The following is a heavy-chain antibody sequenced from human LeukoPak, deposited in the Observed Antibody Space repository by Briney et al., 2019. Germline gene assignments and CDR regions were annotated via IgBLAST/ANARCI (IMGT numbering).Heavy chain of an antibody. V-gene: IGHV3-23*01. CDR2: ISGSGAGT. CDR1: GFTFSSYA. Sequence: GGSLRLSCAASGFTFSSYAMSWVRQAPGKGLEWVSAISGSGAGTFYADSVKGRFTISRDNSKNTLYLHMNGLRAEDTALYYCAKGSDWGDYWGQGTLVTVSS. CDR3: AKGSDWGDY. D-gene: IGHD2-21*02. J-gene: IGHJ4*02.